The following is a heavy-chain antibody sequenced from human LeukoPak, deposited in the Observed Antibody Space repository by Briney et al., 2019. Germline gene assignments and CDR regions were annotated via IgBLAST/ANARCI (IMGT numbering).Heavy chain of an antibody. CDR3: AREGFWSGFNLYAFDI. CDR2: IYYSGST. D-gene: IGHD3-3*01. Sequence: PSETLSLTCTVSGGSISSYYWSWIRQPPGKGLEWIGYIYYSGSTNYNPSLKSRVTISVDTSKNQFSLKLSPVTAADTAVYYCAREGFWSGFNLYAFDIWGQGTMVTVSS. J-gene: IGHJ3*02. V-gene: IGHV4-59*01. CDR1: GGSISSYY.